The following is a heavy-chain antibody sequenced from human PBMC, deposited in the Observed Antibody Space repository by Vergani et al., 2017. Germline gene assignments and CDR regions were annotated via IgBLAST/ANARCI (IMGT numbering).Heavy chain of an antibody. CDR3: ARVEMASIGTD. D-gene: IGHD5-24*01. Sequence: QMQLQESGPGLVKASETLSLTCTVSGDSIISRSYYWGWIRQPPGKGLEWIGSIYHSGSTYYSPSLKSRVTMSVDTSKNQFSLKMRSVTAADTAVYYCARVEMASIGTDWGQGTLVTVSS. CDR1: GDSIISRSYY. V-gene: IGHV4-39*07. J-gene: IGHJ4*02. CDR2: IYHSGST.